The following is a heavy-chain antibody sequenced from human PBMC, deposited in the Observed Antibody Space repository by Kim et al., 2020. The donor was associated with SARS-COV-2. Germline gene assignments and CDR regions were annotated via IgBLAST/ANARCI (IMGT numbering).Heavy chain of an antibody. Sequence: SETLSLTCAVYGGSFSGYYWSWIRQPPGKGLEWIGEINHSGSTNYNPSLKSRVTISVDTSKNQFSLKLSSVTAADTAVYYCARGQFLEWLFARWFDPWGQGTLVTVSS. CDR2: INHSGST. D-gene: IGHD3-3*01. V-gene: IGHV4-34*01. J-gene: IGHJ5*02. CDR1: GGSFSGYY. CDR3: ARGQFLEWLFARWFDP.